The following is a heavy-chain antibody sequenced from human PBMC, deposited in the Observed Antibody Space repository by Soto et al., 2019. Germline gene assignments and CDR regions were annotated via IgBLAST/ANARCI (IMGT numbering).Heavy chain of an antibody. Sequence: SESLSLTCPVSGGSISSSIYYWGWIRQPPGKGLEWIGSIYYSGSTYYNPSLKSRVTISVDTSKNQFSLKLSSVTAADTAVYYCARLYGSGRPSDYWGQGTLVTVSS. CDR2: IYYSGST. V-gene: IGHV4-39*01. J-gene: IGHJ4*02. CDR1: GGSISSSIYY. CDR3: ARLYGSGRPSDY. D-gene: IGHD3-10*01.